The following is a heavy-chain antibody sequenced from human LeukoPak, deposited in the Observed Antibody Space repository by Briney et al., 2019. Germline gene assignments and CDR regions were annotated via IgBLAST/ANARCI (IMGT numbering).Heavy chain of an antibody. V-gene: IGHV4-59*01. D-gene: IGHD3-10*01. CDR2: IYYSGST. CDR3: ARDRGGYYGSGSSLIDY. J-gene: IGHJ4*02. CDR1: GGSISSYY. Sequence: PSETLSLTCTVSGGSISSYYWSWIRQPPGKGLEWIGYIYYSGSTNYNPSLKSRVTISVDTSKNQFSLKLSSVTAADTAVYYCARDRGGYYGSGSSLIDYWGQGTLVTVSS.